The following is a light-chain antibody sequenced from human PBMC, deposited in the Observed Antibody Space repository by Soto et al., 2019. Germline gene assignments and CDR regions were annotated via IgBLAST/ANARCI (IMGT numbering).Light chain of an antibody. CDR2: KGS. CDR3: QQYNSYSPYT. Sequence: DIQMTQSPSTLSASVRDRVTITCRASQSISSSLAWYQQKTREDPKLLIYKGSSLESGVPSRFSGSGSGTEFTLTISSLQPDDFATYYCQQYNSYSPYTFGQGTKLEIK. J-gene: IGKJ2*01. V-gene: IGKV1-5*03. CDR1: QSISSS.